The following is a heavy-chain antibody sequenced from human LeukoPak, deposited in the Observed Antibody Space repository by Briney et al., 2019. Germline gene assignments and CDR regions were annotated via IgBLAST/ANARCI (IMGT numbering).Heavy chain of an antibody. V-gene: IGHV3-15*01. CDR3: VTVGAADY. CDR2: IKSKTDGGTR. D-gene: IGHD1-26*01. CDR1: EFTFSNAW. J-gene: IGHJ4*02. Sequence: AGGSLRLSCAASEFTFSNAWVSWVRQAPGKGLEWVGRIKSKTDGGTRDYTAPVKGRFTILRDDSKNRLYLQMNSLKTEDTAVYYCVTVGAADYWGQGTLVTVSS.